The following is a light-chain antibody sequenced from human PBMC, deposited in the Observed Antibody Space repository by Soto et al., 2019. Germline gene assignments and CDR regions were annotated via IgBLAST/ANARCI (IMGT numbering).Light chain of an antibody. CDR3: EHYDASFAA. CDR2: GAP. CDR1: QSIDTIS. V-gene: IGKV3-20*01. Sequence: DIVLTQPPGPLSLSPGERDTLSCRASQSIDTISLARYQQKPGQAPRPLIYGAPTRFTGLPDRFRGRGSGTDFTPTISRVVPEVFAEYYGEHYDASFAAIGGGT. J-gene: IGKJ4*01.